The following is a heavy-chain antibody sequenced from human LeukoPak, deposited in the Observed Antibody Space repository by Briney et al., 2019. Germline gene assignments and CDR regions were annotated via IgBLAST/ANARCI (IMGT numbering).Heavy chain of an antibody. Sequence: SETLSLTCTVSGGSISSRAYYWGWIRHPPGKGLEWIGEIYHSGSTNHNPSLKSRVTISVDKSKSQFSLNLSSVTAADTAVYYCARDDTGVIRGIRFHYWGQGTLVTVSS. D-gene: IGHD3-10*01. CDR3: ARDDTGVIRGIRFHY. CDR2: IYHSGST. J-gene: IGHJ4*02. V-gene: IGHV4-39*07. CDR1: GGSISSRAYY.